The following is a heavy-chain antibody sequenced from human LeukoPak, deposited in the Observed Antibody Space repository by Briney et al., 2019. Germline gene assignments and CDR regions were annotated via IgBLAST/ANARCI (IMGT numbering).Heavy chain of an antibody. J-gene: IGHJ4*02. CDR3: ARQTGSGLFILP. CDR1: SGSISIYS. V-gene: IGHV4-59*04. CDR2: IYYSGNT. Sequence: KTSETLSLTCTVSSGSISIYSWSWIRQPPGKGLEWIGSIYYSGNTYYNASLKSQVSISIDTSKNQFSLRLTSVTAADTAVYYCARQTGSGLFILPGGQGTLVTVSS. D-gene: IGHD3/OR15-3a*01.